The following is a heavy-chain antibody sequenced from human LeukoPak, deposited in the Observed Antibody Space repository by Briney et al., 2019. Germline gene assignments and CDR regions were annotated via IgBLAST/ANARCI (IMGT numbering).Heavy chain of an antibody. CDR2: ISSSGSTI. J-gene: IGHJ6*03. CDR1: GFTFSSYE. D-gene: IGHD2-15*01. V-gene: IGHV3-48*03. Sequence: GGSLRLSCAASGFTFSSYEMNWVRQAPGKGLEWVSYISSSGSTIYYADSVKGRFTISRDNAKNSLYLQMNSLRAEDTAVYYCARELATLDYYYMDVWGKGTTVTISS. CDR3: ARELATLDYYYMDV.